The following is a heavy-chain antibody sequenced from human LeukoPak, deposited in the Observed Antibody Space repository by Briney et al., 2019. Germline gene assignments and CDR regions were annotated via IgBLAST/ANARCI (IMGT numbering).Heavy chain of an antibody. D-gene: IGHD4-11*01. CDR2: IYTSGST. CDR3: ARVGSEVTTIGYYYYYMDV. V-gene: IGHV4-4*07. CDR1: GGSISSYY. Sequence: SETLSLTCTVSGGSISSYYWSWIRQPAGKGLEWIGRIYTSGSTNYNPSLKSRVTMSVDTSKNQFSLKLSSVTAADTAVYYCARVGSEVTTIGYYYYYMDVWGKGTTVTVSS. J-gene: IGHJ6*03.